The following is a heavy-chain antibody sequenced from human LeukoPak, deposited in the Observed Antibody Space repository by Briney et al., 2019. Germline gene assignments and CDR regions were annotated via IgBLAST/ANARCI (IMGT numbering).Heavy chain of an antibody. V-gene: IGHV3-9*01. CDR2: ISWNSGSI. D-gene: IGHD6-13*01. CDR3: AKGQQLVRFGWFDP. CDR1: GFTFDDYA. Sequence: PGGSLRLSCAASGFTFDDYAMHWVRQAPGKGLEWVSGISWNSGSIGYADSVKGRFTISRDNAKNSLYLQMNSLRAEDTALYYCAKGQQLVRFGWFDPWGQGTLSPSPQ. J-gene: IGHJ5*02.